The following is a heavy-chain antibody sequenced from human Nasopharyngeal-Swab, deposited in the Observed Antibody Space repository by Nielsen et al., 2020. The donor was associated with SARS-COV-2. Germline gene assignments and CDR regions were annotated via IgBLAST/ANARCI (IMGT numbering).Heavy chain of an antibody. CDR3: ARDRGYSSSWYGGNWFDP. J-gene: IGHJ5*02. Sequence: SLKVSCKASGDTFRSYAISWVRQAPRQGLEWMGGIIPILGIANNAQKFQGRVSITADKSTSTAYMELSSLRSEDTTVYYSARDRGYSSSWYGGNWFDPWGQGTLVTVSS. D-gene: IGHD6-13*01. CDR1: GDTFRSYA. CDR2: IIPILGIA. V-gene: IGHV1-69*10.